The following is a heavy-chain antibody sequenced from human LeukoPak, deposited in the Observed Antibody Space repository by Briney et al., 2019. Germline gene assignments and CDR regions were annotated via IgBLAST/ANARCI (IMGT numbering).Heavy chain of an antibody. J-gene: IGHJ3*02. CDR2: ISYDGSNK. V-gene: IGHV3-30*03. CDR3: ARDSAVVTDAFDI. Sequence: GGSLRLSCAASGFTFSSYGMHWVRQAPGKGLEWVAVISYDGSNKYYADSVKGRFTISRDNSKNTLYLQMNSLRAEDTAVYYCARDSAVVTDAFDIWGQGTMVTVSS. CDR1: GFTFSSYG. D-gene: IGHD3-22*01.